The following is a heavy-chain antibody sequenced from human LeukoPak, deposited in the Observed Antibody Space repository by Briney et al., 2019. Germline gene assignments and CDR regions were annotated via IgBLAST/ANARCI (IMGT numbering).Heavy chain of an antibody. Sequence: ASETLSLTCTVSSASISSYYWGWIRQPPGKGLEWIGSIYYSRRTNYNPSLKSRVTISLDTSKNQFSLKLSSVTAADTAVYYCARHLYYYDSSGYYERTIGWYYFDYWGQGTLVTVSS. CDR2: IYYSRRT. V-gene: IGHV4-59*08. CDR3: ARHLYYYDSSGYYERTIGWYYFDY. D-gene: IGHD3-22*01. CDR1: SASISSYY. J-gene: IGHJ4*02.